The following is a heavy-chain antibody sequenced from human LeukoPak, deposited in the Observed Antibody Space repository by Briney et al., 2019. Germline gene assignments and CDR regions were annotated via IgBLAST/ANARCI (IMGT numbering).Heavy chain of an antibody. CDR2: IYYSGST. V-gene: IGHV4-30-4*08. J-gene: IGHJ4*02. CDR1: GGSISSGDYY. D-gene: IGHD4-17*01. CDR3: ARAWSTTVTTLFDY. Sequence: PSETLSLTCTVSGGSISSGDYYWSWIRQPQGKGLEWIGYIYYSGSTYYNPSLKSRVTISVDTSKNQFSLKLSSVTAADTAVYYCARAWSTTVTTLFDYWGQGTLVTVSS.